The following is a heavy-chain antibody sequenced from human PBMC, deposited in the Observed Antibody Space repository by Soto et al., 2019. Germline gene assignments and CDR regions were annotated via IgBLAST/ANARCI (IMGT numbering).Heavy chain of an antibody. CDR1: GGSISSYY. V-gene: IGHV4-59*01. Sequence: PSETLSLTCTVSGGSISSYYWSWIRQPPGKGLEWIGYIYYSGSTNYNPSLKSRVTISVDTSKNQFSLKLSSVTAADTAVYYCARLNSRTWFDPWGQGTLVTVSS. CDR2: IYYSGST. CDR3: ARLNSRTWFDP. D-gene: IGHD6-13*01. J-gene: IGHJ5*02.